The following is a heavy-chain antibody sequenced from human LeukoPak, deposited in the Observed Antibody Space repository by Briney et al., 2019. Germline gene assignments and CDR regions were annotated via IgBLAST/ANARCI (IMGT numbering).Heavy chain of an antibody. CDR2: IWYGGSNK. V-gene: IGHV3-33*08. Sequence: GGSLRLSCAASGFTFSSYGMHWVRQAPGKGLEWVAVIWYGGSNKYYADSVKGRFTISRDNAKNSLYLQMNSLRVEDTAVYYCARETPRRGETRDGYRWGQGTLVTVSS. J-gene: IGHJ4*02. CDR3: ARETPRRGETRDGYR. CDR1: GFTFSSYG. D-gene: IGHD5-24*01.